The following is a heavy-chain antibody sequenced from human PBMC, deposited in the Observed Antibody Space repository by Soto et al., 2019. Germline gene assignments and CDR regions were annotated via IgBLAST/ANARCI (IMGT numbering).Heavy chain of an antibody. V-gene: IGHV1-69*02. J-gene: IGHJ3*02. CDR1: GGTFSTYS. Sequence: QVQLVQSGAEVKKPGSSVKVSCKDSGGTFSTYSMFWVRQAPGQGLEWMGRIIPMLGVRNYAQRFQDRVTIIADKSTATVHMELSSPMSNDTAMYLCIIGSCSGEGVDIWGQGKMVTVSS. CDR2: IIPMLGVR. CDR3: IIGSCSGEGVDI. D-gene: IGHD2-21*01.